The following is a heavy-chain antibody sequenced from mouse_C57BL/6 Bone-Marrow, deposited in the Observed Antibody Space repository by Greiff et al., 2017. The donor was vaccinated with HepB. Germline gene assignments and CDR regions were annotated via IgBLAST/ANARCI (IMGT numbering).Heavy chain of an antibody. D-gene: IGHD1-1*01. Sequence: EVQLQQSGPGLVKPSQSLSLTCSVTGYSITSGYYWNWIRQFPGNKLEGMGYISYDGSNNYNPSLKNGISITRDTSKNHFFLKFNSVTTEDTATYYCAITSVVATDYWYQGTSVTVSS. J-gene: IGHJ4*01. CDR1: GYSITSGYY. CDR3: AITSVVATDY. CDR2: ISYDGSN. V-gene: IGHV3-6*01.